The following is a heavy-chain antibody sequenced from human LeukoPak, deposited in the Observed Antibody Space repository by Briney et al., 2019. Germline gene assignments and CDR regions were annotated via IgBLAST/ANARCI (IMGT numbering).Heavy chain of an antibody. CDR2: IRAYNGNT. CDR1: GYTFTSYG. V-gene: IGHV1-18*01. J-gene: IGHJ4*02. CDR3: ARDLSQWLVDY. D-gene: IGHD6-19*01. Sequence: ASVKVSCKASGYTFTSYGISWVRQAPGQGLEWMGWIRAYNGNTNYEQKLQGRVTMTTDTSTSTAYMELRSLRSDDTAVYYCARDLSQWLVDYWGQGTLVSVSS.